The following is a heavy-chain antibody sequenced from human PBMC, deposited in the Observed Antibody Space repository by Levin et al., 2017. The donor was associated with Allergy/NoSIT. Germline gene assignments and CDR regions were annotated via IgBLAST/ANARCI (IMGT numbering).Heavy chain of an antibody. V-gene: IGHV3-30*18. D-gene: IGHD6-6*01. CDR3: SKDQEDEDSSALYYYGMDV. Sequence: GGSLRLSCAASGFIFSSYGIHWVRQAPGKGLEWVALISYDGTKTFYADSVKGRSTISRDNSKNTLYLQMNSLRAEDTAIYYCSKDQEDEDSSALYYYGMDVWGHGTTVIVSS. J-gene: IGHJ6*02. CDR1: GFIFSSYG. CDR2: ISYDGTKT.